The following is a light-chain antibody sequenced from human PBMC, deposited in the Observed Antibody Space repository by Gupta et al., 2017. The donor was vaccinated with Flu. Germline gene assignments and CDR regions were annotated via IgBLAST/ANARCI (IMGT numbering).Light chain of an antibody. Sequence: QSVVTQPPSVSAAPGQKATIVCSGRSSNIGNNSASWYQQLPGTTPTLLIYDTNKRPSGIPDRFSGAKSGASDTLGCTGLQTGDEADYYCGTWDSRLSAAVFGGGTQLTVL. V-gene: IGLV1-51*01. CDR3: GTWDSRLSAAV. CDR2: DTN. CDR1: SSNIGNNS. J-gene: IGLJ7*01.